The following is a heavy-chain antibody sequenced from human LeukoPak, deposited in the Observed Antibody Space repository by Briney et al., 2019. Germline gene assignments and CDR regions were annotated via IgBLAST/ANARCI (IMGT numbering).Heavy chain of an antibody. Sequence: RASVKVSCKASGYTFTSYDINWVRQATGQGLEWMGWMNPNSGNTGYARKFQGRVTITRNTSISTAYMELSSLRSEDTAVYYCARGPVGVYYDSSGYDYWGQGTLVTVSS. CDR3: ARGPVGVYYDSSGYDY. CDR2: MNPNSGNT. CDR1: GYTFTSYD. V-gene: IGHV1-8*03. D-gene: IGHD3-22*01. J-gene: IGHJ4*02.